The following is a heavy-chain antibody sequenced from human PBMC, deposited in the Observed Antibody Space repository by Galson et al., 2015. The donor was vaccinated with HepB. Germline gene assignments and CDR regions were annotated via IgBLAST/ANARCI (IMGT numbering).Heavy chain of an antibody. V-gene: IGHV3-72*01. CDR3: ARALRYSGRSYDDY. D-gene: IGHD1-26*01. J-gene: IGHJ4*02. CDR1: GFTFSDHY. CDR2: TRNRANSYTT. Sequence: SLRLSCAASGFTFSDHYMDWVRQAPGKGLEWVGRTRNRANSYTTIYAASGKDRFTISRNDSKNSLYLQMNSLKHEDTAVYYCARALRYSGRSYDDYWGQGTLVTVSS.